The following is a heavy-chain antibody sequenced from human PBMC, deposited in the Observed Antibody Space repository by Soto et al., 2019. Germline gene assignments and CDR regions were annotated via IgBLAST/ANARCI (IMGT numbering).Heavy chain of an antibody. D-gene: IGHD2-15*01. CDR2: IYYSGST. J-gene: IGHJ3*02. V-gene: IGHV4-31*03. CDR3: ARAGYCSGGSCTDAFDI. CDR1: GGSISSGGYY. Sequence: SETLSLTCTVSGGSISSGGYYWSWIRQHPGKGLEWIGYIYYSGSTYYNPSLKSRVTISVDTSKNQFSLKLSSVTAADTAVYYCARAGYCSGGSCTDAFDIWGQGTMVTVSS.